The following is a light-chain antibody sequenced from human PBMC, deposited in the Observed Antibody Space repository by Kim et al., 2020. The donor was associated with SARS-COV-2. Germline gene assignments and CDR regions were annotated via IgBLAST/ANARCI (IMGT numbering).Light chain of an antibody. V-gene: IGKV3-15*01. Sequence: VSPGETATLSCRASQSTTINLAWYQQKPGQTPRLLIYGASTRATGVPARFSGSGSGTDFTLTISSLQSEDFAVYYCQQYNNWPITFGEGTRLEIK. CDR2: GAS. CDR3: QQYNNWPIT. CDR1: QSTTIN. J-gene: IGKJ5*01.